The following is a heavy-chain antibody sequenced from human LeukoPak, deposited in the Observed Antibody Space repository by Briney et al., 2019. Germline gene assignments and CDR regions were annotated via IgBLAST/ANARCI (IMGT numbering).Heavy chain of an antibody. CDR1: GFTFSSYE. V-gene: IGHV3-48*03. CDR3: AKLCIDGTCN. J-gene: IGHJ4*02. Sequence: QPGGSLRLSCAASGFTFSSYEMNWVRQAPGKGLEWVSYISSSGSTIYYADSVKGRFTISRNNAKNSLYLQMNSLRAEDTAVYYCAKLCIDGTCNWGQGTLVTVSS. CDR2: ISSSGSTI. D-gene: IGHD1-14*01.